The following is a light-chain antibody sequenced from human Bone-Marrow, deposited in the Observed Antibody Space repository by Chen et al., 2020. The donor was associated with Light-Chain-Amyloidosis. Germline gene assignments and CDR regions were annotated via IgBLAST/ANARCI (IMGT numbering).Light chain of an antibody. CDR3: SSYTITNTLV. J-gene: IGLJ1*01. Sequence: SALTQPSSVSGSPGPSITIPWTGTSSDVGGDNHVSWYQQHPDKAPKLMIYEVTNRPSWVPDRFSGSKSDNTASLTISGLQTEDEADYFCSSYTITNTLVFGSGTRVTVL. CDR1: SSDVGGDNH. V-gene: IGLV2-14*01. CDR2: EVT.